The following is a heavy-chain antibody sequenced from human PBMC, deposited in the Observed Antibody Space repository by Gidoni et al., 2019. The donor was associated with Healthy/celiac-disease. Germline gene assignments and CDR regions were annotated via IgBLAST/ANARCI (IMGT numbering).Heavy chain of an antibody. CDR3: ARDGRIMITFGGVDFDY. Sequence: QVQLVESGGGVVQPGRSLRLSCAASGFTFSSSAMHWVRQAPGKGLEWVAVISYDGSNKYYADSVKGRFTISRDNSKNTLYLQMNSLRAEDTAVYYCARDGRIMITFGGVDFDYWGQGTLVTVSS. J-gene: IGHJ4*02. V-gene: IGHV3-30-3*01. D-gene: IGHD3-16*01. CDR1: GFTFSSSA. CDR2: ISYDGSNK.